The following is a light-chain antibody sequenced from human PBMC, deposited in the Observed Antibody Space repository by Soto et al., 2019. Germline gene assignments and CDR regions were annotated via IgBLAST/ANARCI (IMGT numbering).Light chain of an antibody. V-gene: IGKV3-15*01. CDR1: QSVSSN. J-gene: IGKJ5*01. Sequence: EIVMTQSPATLSVSPGERATLSCRASQSVSSNLAWYQQKPGQAPRLLIYGASTRATGIPARFSGSGSGTEFTLTISSLQSEDFAVYYCQQYYNWPPFTVGQGTRLESK. CDR2: GAS. CDR3: QQYYNWPPFT.